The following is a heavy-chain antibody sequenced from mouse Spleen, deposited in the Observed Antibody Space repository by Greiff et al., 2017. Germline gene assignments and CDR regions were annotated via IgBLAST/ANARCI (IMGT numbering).Heavy chain of an antibody. Sequence: QVQLQQSGAELVKPGASVKLSCKASGYTFTSYWMQWVKQRPGQGLEWIGEIDPSDSYTNYNQKFKGKATLTVDTSSSTAYMQLSSLTSEDSAVYYCAVMITEAYWGQGTLVTVSA. CDR1: GYTFTSYW. D-gene: IGHD2-4*01. J-gene: IGHJ3*01. CDR2: IDPSDSYT. CDR3: AVMITEAY. V-gene: IGHV1-50*01.